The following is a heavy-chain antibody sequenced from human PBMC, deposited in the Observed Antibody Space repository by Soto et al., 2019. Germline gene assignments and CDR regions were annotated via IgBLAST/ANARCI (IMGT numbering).Heavy chain of an antibody. CDR1: GGSISSGGYY. CDR3: ARDRGLGYCSSTSCYGGRNYYYYYGMDV. CDR2: IYYSGST. V-gene: IGHV4-31*03. J-gene: IGHJ6*02. D-gene: IGHD2-2*01. Sequence: SETLSLTCTVSGGSISSGGYYWSWIRQHPGKGLEWIGYIYYSGSTYYNPSLKSRVTISVDTSKNQFSLKLSSVTAADTTVYYCARDRGLGYCSSTSCYGGRNYYYYYGMDVWGQGTTVTVSS.